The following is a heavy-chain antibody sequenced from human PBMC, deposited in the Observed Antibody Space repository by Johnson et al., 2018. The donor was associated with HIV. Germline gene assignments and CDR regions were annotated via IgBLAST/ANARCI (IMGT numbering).Heavy chain of an antibody. Sequence: VQLVESGGGVVQPGGSLRLSCAASGFTFDDYAMHWVRQAPGNGLEWVSLIRWDGAITHYADSVKGRFTISRDNSRNSLYLQMKSLRPEDTALYYCARAEIYEGRVGDFAFDIWGQGTKVTVSS. CDR1: GFTFDDYA. CDR3: ARAEIYEGRVGDFAFDI. V-gene: IGHV3-43D*03. J-gene: IGHJ3*02. D-gene: IGHD3-10*01. CDR2: IRWDGAIT.